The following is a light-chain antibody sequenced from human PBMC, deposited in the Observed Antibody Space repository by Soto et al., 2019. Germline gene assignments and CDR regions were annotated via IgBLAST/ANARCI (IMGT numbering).Light chain of an antibody. Sequence: QSVLTQPPSVSAAPGQTVTISCSGSSSNIGNNYVSWYQQLPGTAPKLLIYDSNKRPSGIPDRFSGSKSGTSATLGITGLQTGDESDYYCGTWDNSLGAVVFGGGTKLTVL. CDR2: DSN. CDR3: GTWDNSLGAVV. CDR1: SSNIGNNY. V-gene: IGLV1-51*01. J-gene: IGLJ2*01.